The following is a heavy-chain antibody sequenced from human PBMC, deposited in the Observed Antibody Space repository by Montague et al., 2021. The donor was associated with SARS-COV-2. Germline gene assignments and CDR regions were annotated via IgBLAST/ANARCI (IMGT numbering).Heavy chain of an antibody. J-gene: IGHJ6*02. V-gene: IGHV3-33*06. CDR2: IWYDGSNK. D-gene: IGHD4-17*01. Sequence: SLRLSCAASGFTFSSYGMHWVRQAPGKGLDCFAVIWYDGSNKYYADSVKGRFTISRDNSKNTLYLQMNSLRAEDTAVYYCAKDLDGDYDKYYYYYGMDVWGQGTTVTVSS. CDR1: GFTFSSYG. CDR3: AKDLDGDYDKYYYYYGMDV.